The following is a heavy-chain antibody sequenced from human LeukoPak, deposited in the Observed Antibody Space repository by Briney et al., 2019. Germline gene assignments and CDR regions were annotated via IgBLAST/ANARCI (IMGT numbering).Heavy chain of an antibody. J-gene: IGHJ3*02. CDR2: IRYDGSNK. CDR3: AKEHSAFDAFDI. Sequence: PGGSLRLSCAASGFTFSSYGMHWVRQAPGKGLWWVAFIRYDGSNKYYADSVKGRFTTSRDNSKNTLYLQMTSLRAEDTAVYYCAKEHSAFDAFDIWGQGTMVTVSS. D-gene: IGHD3-10*01. CDR1: GFTFSSYG. V-gene: IGHV3-30*02.